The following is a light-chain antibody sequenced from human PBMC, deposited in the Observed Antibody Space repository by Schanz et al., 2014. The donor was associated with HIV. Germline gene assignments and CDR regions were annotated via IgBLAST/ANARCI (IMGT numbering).Light chain of an antibody. CDR2: DGS. Sequence: DIQMTQSPPSLSASLGARVTITCRASENVRTYVNWYQQKPGKAPNLLMYDGSTPQSGVPSRFSGRGSGTDFTLTITSVQTDDFATYYCQQAYDPPFTFGGGTKV. J-gene: IGKJ4*01. CDR3: QQAYDPPFT. V-gene: IGKV1-39*01. CDR1: ENVRTY.